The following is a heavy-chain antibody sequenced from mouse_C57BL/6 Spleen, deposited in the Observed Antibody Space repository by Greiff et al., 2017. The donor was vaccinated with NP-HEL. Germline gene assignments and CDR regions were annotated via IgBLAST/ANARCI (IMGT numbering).Heavy chain of an antibody. D-gene: IGHD1-1*01. CDR1: GYTFTDYY. CDR3: ARFPYYYGSNYAMDY. J-gene: IGHJ4*01. V-gene: IGHV1-26*01. CDR2: INPNNGGT. Sequence: EVQLQQSGPELVKPGASLKISCKASGYTFTDYYMNWVKQSHGKSLEWIGDINPNNGGTSYNQKFKGKVTLTVDKSSSTAYMELRSLTSEDSAVYYCARFPYYYGSNYAMDYWGQGTSVTVSS.